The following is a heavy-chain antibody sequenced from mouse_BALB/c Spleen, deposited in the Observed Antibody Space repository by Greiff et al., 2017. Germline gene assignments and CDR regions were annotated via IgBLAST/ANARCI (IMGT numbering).Heavy chain of an antibody. D-gene: IGHD2-2*01. V-gene: IGHV5-6-3*01. CDR2: INSNGGST. J-gene: IGHJ3*01. CDR1: GFTFSSYG. CDR3: ARWGGYDGAWFAY. Sequence: EVMLVESGGGLVQPGGSLKLSCAASGFTFSSYGMSWVRQTPDKRLELVATINSNGGSTYYPDSVKGRFTISRDNAKNTLYLQMSSLKSEDTAMYYCARWGGYDGAWFAYWGQGTLVTVSA.